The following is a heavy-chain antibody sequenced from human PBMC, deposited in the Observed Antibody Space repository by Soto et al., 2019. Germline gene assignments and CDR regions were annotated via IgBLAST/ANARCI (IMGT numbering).Heavy chain of an antibody. CDR3: ARGSGNYYDSSGFY. J-gene: IGHJ4*02. CDR1: GFPFSSYA. Sequence: GGSLRLSCAASGFPFSSYAMHWVRQAPGKGLEWVAVISYDGSNKYYADSVKGRFTISRDNSKNTLYLQMNSLRAEDTAVYYCARGSGNYYDSSGFYWGQGTLVTVSS. D-gene: IGHD3-22*01. V-gene: IGHV3-30-3*01. CDR2: ISYDGSNK.